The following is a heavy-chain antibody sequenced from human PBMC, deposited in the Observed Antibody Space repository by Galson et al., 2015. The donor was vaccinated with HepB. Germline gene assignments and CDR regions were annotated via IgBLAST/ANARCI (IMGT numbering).Heavy chain of an antibody. CDR3: VERAVAGPLSWFDP. J-gene: IGHJ5*02. V-gene: IGHV4-4*02. D-gene: IGHD6-19*01. CDR2: TNHSGST. CDR1: GDSISNNRW. Sequence: SETLSLTCAVSGDSISNNRWWSWVRQPPGKGLEWIGETNHSGSTNYNPSLKSRVTILVDTSQNQFSLKLRSVTAADTAVYYCVERAVAGPLSWFDPWSQGTLVTVSS.